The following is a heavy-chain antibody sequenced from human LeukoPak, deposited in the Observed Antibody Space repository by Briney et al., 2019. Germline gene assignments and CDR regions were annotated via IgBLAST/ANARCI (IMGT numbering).Heavy chain of an antibody. CDR2: IYYSGST. CDR3: ARQGPILWPYFDY. CDR1: GFTFSSYA. D-gene: IGHD3-10*01. Sequence: GSLRLSCAASGFTFSSYAMNWVRQAPGRGLEWIGSIYYSGSTYYNPSLKSRVTISVDTSKNQFSLKLSSVTAADTAVYYCARQGPILWPYFDYWGQGTLVTVS. J-gene: IGHJ4*02. V-gene: IGHV4-39*01.